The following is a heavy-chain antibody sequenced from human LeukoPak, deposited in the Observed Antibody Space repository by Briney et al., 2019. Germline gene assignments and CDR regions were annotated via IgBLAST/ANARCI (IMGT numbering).Heavy chain of an antibody. CDR2: ISSSSSYI. D-gene: IGHD3-10*01. CDR1: GFTFSSYS. J-gene: IGHJ4*02. V-gene: IGHV3-21*01. Sequence: GGSLRLSCAASGFTFSSYSMNWVRQAPGKGLEWVSSISSSSSYIYYADSVKGRFTISRDNAKNSLYLQMNSLRAEDTAVYYCAREGVTMAGSYWGQGTLVTVSS. CDR3: AREGVTMAGSY.